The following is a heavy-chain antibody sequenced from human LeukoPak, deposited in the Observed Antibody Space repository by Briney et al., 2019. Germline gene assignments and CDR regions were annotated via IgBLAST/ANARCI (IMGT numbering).Heavy chain of an antibody. V-gene: IGHV3-64*01. D-gene: IGHD6-6*01. CDR2: ISGNGGST. CDR1: GFTFSSYA. Sequence: PGGSLRLSCAASGFTFSSYAMHWVRQAPGKGLEYVSAISGNGGSTYYANSVKGRFTISRDNSKNTLYLQMGSLRAEDMAVYYCARAGWYSSSTYFDYWGQGTLVTVSS. CDR3: ARAGWYSSSTYFDY. J-gene: IGHJ4*02.